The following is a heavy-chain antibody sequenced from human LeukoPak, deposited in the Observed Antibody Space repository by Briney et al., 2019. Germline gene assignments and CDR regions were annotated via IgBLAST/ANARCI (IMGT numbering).Heavy chain of an antibody. Sequence: SETLSLTCTVSGDSIDSSSFYWGWIRQPPGKGLEWIATIYYGGKIDPFSGSTFYKSSLKSRVNISIDTSKNQFSLRLSSVTAADTAVYYCARLPRGLIRSYWGQGTLVTVSS. J-gene: IGHJ4*02. D-gene: IGHD3-16*01. V-gene: IGHV4-39*01. CDR2: IYYGGKIDPFSGST. CDR3: ARLPRGLIRSY. CDR1: GDSIDSSSFY.